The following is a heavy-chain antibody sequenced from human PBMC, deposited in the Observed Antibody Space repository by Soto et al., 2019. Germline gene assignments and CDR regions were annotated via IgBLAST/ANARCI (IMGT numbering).Heavy chain of an antibody. CDR3: ARAGVNGYNVYWYFDL. J-gene: IGHJ2*01. V-gene: IGHV4-30-4*01. Sequence: PSETLSLTCTVSGGSISSGDYYWSWIRQPPGKGLEWIGYIYYSGSTYNNPSLKSRVTISVDTSKNQFSLKLSSVTAADTAVYYCARAGVNGYNVYWYFDLWGRGTLVNVSS. CDR1: GGSISSGDYY. D-gene: IGHD3-10*01. CDR2: IYYSGST.